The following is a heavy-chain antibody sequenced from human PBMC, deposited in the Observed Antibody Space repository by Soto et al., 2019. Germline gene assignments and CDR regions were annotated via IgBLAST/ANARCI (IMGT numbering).Heavy chain of an antibody. V-gene: IGHV3-7*01. CDR2: IKYDGNEK. D-gene: IGHD1-1*01. CDR1: GFSLSSKS. Sequence: PGGSLRLSCGASGFSLSSKSMSWVRQAPGKGLEWVASIKYDGNEKFYVDSVKGRFTASRDTAKNSLYLQMNSLRGDDTALYYCASLLGDVTTFDYWGQGSLVTVSS. J-gene: IGHJ4*02. CDR3: ASLLGDVTTFDY.